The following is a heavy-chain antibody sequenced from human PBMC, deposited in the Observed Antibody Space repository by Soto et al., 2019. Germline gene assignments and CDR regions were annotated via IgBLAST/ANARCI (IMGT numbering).Heavy chain of an antibody. V-gene: IGHV4-34*01. D-gene: IGHD3-10*01. J-gene: IGHJ6*02. CDR3: AGYYGSGSQGGMDV. CDR2: INHSGST. CDR1: GGSFSGYY. Sequence: QVQLQQWGAGLLKPSETLSLTCAVYGGSFSGYYWSWIRQPPGKGLEWIGEINHSGSTNYNPSLKSRVTISVDTSKNQFSLKLSSVTAADTAVYYCAGYYGSGSQGGMDVWGQGTTVTVSS.